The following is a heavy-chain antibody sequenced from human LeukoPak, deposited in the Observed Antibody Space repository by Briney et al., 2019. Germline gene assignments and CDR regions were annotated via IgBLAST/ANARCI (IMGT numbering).Heavy chain of an antibody. J-gene: IGHJ3*02. CDR1: GFTFNKYA. Sequence: HPGGSLRLSCAASGFTFNKYAMSWVRQAPGKGLEWVSAISGSDAGTYYADSVKGRFTISRDNSKNTLYLQMNSLRAEDAAVYYCARDLREHGAFDIWGQGTMVSVSS. CDR3: ARDLREHGAFDI. CDR2: ISGSDAGT. D-gene: IGHD1-26*01. V-gene: IGHV3-23*01.